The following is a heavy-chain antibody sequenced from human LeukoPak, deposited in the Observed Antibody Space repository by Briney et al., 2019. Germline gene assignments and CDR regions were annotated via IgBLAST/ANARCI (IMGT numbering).Heavy chain of an antibody. CDR1: GYSISSGYY. J-gene: IGHJ4*02. D-gene: IGHD2-8*01. V-gene: IGHV4-38-2*01. CDR3: ARHPHVLTVYVDY. CDR2: IYHSGST. Sequence: SETLSLTCAVSGYSISSGYYWGWIRQPPGKGLEWIGSIYHSGSTYYNPSLKSRVTISVDTSKNQFSLKLSSVTAADTTVYYCARHPHVLTVYVDYWGQGTLVTVSS.